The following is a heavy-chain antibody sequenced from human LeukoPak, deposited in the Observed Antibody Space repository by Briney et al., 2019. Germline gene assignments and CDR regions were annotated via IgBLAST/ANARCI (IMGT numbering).Heavy chain of an antibody. J-gene: IGHJ5*02. Sequence: PGGSLRLSCAASGFTISYNYMSWVRQAPGKGLQWVSVIYSDTSAYYADSVEGRFTISRHNSKNTLYLQMTSLRAEDTAVYYCARDIPVDSRSSVPKPVRDSWGQGTLVTVSS. CDR1: GFTISYNY. CDR3: ARDIPVDSRSSVPKPVRDS. V-gene: IGHV3-53*04. D-gene: IGHD6-6*01. CDR2: IYSDTSA.